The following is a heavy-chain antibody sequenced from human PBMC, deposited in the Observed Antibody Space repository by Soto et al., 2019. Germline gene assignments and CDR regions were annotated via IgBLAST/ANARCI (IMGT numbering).Heavy chain of an antibody. CDR3: ARNMGAHYYYGMDV. V-gene: IGHV4-34*01. D-gene: IGHD1-26*01. J-gene: IGHJ6*02. CDR2: INHSGST. CDR1: GGSFSGYY. Sequence: SETLSLTCAVYGGSFSGYYWSWIRQPPGKGLEWIGEINHSGSTNYNPSLKSRVTISVDTSKNQFSLKLSSVTAADTAVYYCARNMGAHYYYGMDVWGQGTTVTVSS.